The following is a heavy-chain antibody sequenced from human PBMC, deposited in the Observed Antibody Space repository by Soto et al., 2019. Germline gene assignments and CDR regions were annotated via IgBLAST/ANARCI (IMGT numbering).Heavy chain of an antibody. J-gene: IGHJ6*02. V-gene: IGHV3-49*03. CDR3: TRDRCYDFWSGYSKDYYYYGMDV. Sequence: GGSLRLSCTASGFTFGDYAMSWFRQAPGKGLEWVGFIRSKAYGGTTEYAASVKGRFTISRDDSKSIAYLQMNSLKTEDTAVYYCTRDRCYDFWSGYSKDYYYYGMDVWGQGTTVTVSS. CDR2: IRSKAYGGTT. D-gene: IGHD3-3*01. CDR1: GFTFGDYA.